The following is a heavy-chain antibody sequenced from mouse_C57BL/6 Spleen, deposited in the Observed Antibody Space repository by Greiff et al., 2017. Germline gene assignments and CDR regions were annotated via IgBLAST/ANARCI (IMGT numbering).Heavy chain of an antibody. D-gene: IGHD2-4*01. CDR1: GYTFTSYW. V-gene: IGHV1-64*01. CDR2: IHPNSGST. Sequence: VQLQQPGAELVKPGASVKFSCKASGYTFTSYWMHWVKQRPGQGLEWIGMIHPNSGSTNYNEKFKSKATLTVDKSSSTAYMKLSSLTSEDSAVYYCGREEYYDSSGFAYWGQGTLVTVSA. J-gene: IGHJ3*01. CDR3: GREEYYDSSGFAY.